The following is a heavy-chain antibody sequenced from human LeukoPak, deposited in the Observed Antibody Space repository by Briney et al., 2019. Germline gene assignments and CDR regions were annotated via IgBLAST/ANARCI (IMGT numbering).Heavy chain of an antibody. CDR3: VSSTGQQFIPYDY. D-gene: IGHD6-13*01. CDR2: IYGDNTA. Sequence: RRSLRLSCAASAINVTTNYMTWIRQSPGTGLEWVSLIYGDNTAYYAASVRGRFIISRDSLKNTLFLQMNSLRAEDTAVYYCVSSTGQQFIPYDYWGHGTHVSVSS. CDR1: AINVTTNY. V-gene: IGHV3-66*02. J-gene: IGHJ4*01.